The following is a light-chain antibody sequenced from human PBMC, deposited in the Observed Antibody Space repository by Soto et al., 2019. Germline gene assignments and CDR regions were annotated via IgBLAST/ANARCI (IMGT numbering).Light chain of an antibody. CDR3: QQYNSYS. V-gene: IGKV1-5*03. CDR1: QSISSW. J-gene: IGKJ5*01. CDR2: KAS. Sequence: DIQMTQSPSTLSASVGDRVTITCRASQSISSWLAWYQQKPGKAPKLLIYKASSLESGVPSRFSGSGSGTEFTHTISSLQPDDFATYYCQQYNSYSFGQGTRLEI.